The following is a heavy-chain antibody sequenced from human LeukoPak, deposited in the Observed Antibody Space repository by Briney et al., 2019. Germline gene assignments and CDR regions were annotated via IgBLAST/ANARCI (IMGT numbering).Heavy chain of an antibody. CDR2: INPNSGGT. CDR3: ARVASELLEWYYYYYMDV. V-gene: IGHV1-2*06. CDR1: GYTFTGYY. J-gene: IGHJ6*03. Sequence: ASVKVSCKASGYTFTGYYMHWVRQAPGQGLEWMGRINPNSGGTNYAQKFQGRVTMTRDTSISTAYMELSRLRSDDTAVYYCARVASELLEWYYYYYMDVWGKGTTVTVSS. D-gene: IGHD3-3*01.